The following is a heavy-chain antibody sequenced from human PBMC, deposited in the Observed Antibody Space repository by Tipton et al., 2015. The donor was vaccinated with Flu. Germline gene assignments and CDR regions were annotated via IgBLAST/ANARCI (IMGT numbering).Heavy chain of an antibody. J-gene: IGHJ6*02. Sequence: SLRLSCEASGFSVTPKFMSWVRQAPGKGLEWVSLSYSGGGTYYADSVKGRFTISRDNSKDTVFLQMSSLRAEDTAVYYCATSTVSTISYGLDVWGQGTTVTVSS. V-gene: IGHV3-53*01. CDR1: GFSVTPKF. CDR2: SYSGGGT. CDR3: ATSTVSTISYGLDV. D-gene: IGHD5/OR15-5a*01.